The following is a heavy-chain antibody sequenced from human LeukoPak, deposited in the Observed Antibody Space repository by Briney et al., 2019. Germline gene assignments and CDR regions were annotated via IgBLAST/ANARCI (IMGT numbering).Heavy chain of an antibody. J-gene: IGHJ6*03. CDR3: ARVGYCSSTSCYRGYYYYYMDV. CDR1: GGSISSGGYY. CDR2: IYYSGST. Sequence: SQTLSLTCTVSGGSISSGGYYWSWIRQHPGKGLEWIGYIYYSGSTYYNPSLKSRVTISVDTSKNQFSLKLSSVTAADTAVHYCARVGYCSSTSCYRGYYYYYMDVWGKGTTVTVSS. D-gene: IGHD2-2*01. V-gene: IGHV4-31*03.